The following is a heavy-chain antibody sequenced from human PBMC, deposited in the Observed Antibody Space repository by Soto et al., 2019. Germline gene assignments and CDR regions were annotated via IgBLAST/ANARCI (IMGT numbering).Heavy chain of an antibody. V-gene: IGHV3-23*01. Sequence: GGSLRLSCAASGFTFSSYAMSWVRQAPGKGLEWVSAISGSGGSTYYADSVKGRFTISRDNSKNTLYLQMNSLRAEDTAVYYCAKVPSVPAAPRYYGKDVCGQGTTVTVSS. CDR3: AKVPSVPAAPRYYGKDV. CDR1: GFTFSSYA. D-gene: IGHD2-2*01. J-gene: IGHJ6*02. CDR2: ISGSGGST.